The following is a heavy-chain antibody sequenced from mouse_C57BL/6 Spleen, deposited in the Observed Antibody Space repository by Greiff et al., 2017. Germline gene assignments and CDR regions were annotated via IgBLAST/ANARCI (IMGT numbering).Heavy chain of an antibody. Sequence: QVQLKQPGAELVKPGASVKLSCKASGYTFTSYWMHWVKQRPGQGLEWIGMIHPNSGSTNYNEKFKSKATLTVDKSSSTAYMQLSSLTSEDSAVYYCARRYYGSSPDYWGQGTTLTVSS. J-gene: IGHJ2*01. CDR3: ARRYYGSSPDY. V-gene: IGHV1-64*01. CDR1: GYTFTSYW. CDR2: IHPNSGST. D-gene: IGHD1-1*01.